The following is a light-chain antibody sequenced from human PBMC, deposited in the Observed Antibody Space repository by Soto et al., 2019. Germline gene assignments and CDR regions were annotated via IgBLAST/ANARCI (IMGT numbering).Light chain of an antibody. CDR2: DNN. J-gene: IGLJ2*01. CDR1: SSNIGDNY. Sequence: QSVLTQPPSVSAAPGRKVTISCSGSSSNIGDNYVSWYQQFPGTAPKLLIYDNNKRPSGIPDRFSGSKSGTSATLGITGLQTGDEADYYCGTWDSSLSVRVFGGGTKLTVL. V-gene: IGLV1-51*01. CDR3: GTWDSSLSVRV.